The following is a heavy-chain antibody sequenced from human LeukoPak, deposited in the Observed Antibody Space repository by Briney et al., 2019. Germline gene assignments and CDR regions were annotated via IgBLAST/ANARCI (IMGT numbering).Heavy chain of an antibody. V-gene: IGHV3-15*01. J-gene: IGHJ6*02. CDR2: IKTKTDDGTT. D-gene: IGHD4-11*01. CDR3: TTALTKTVGGLDV. Sequence: GGSLRLSCAAPGFTFSDAWMTWIRQGPGKGLEWVGLIKTKTDDGTTDYAAPVKGGFTISRDDSKNTLYLQMNSLKTEDTAVYYCTTALTKTVGGLDVWGQGTTVTVSS. CDR1: GFTFSDAW.